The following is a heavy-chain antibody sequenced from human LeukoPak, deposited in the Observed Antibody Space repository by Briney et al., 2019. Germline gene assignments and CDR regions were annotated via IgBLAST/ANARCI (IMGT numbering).Heavy chain of an antibody. V-gene: IGHV4-59*01. D-gene: IGHD1-26*01. CDR3: AREERGCFDY. Sequence: PSETLSLTCTVSGGSISTYYWSWIRQPPGKGLEWIGHIHYSGSTKYNPSLKSRVTISVDTSRNQFSLKLSSVTAADTAVYYCAREERGCFDYWGQGTLVTVSS. CDR1: GGSISTYY. J-gene: IGHJ4*02. CDR2: IHYSGST.